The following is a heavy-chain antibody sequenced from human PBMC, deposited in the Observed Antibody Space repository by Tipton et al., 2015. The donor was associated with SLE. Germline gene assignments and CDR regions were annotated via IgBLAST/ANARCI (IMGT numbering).Heavy chain of an antibody. D-gene: IGHD7-27*01. CDR1: GGSFSGYY. V-gene: IGHV4-34*01. Sequence: TLSLTCAVYGGSFSGYYWSWIRQPPGKGLEWIGEINHSGSTNYNPSLKSRVTISVDTSKNQFSLKLSSVTAADTAVYYCAGGNYLGMFDYWGQGTLVTASS. CDR2: INHSGST. J-gene: IGHJ4*02. CDR3: AGGNYLGMFDY.